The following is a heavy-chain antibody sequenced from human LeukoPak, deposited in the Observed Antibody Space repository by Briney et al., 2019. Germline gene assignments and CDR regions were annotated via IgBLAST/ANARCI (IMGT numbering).Heavy chain of an antibody. Sequence: GGSLRLSCAASGFTFSSYWMSWVRQAPGKGLEWVSAISGSGGSTYYADSVKGRFTISRDNSKNTVYLQLNSLRVEDTAVYYCAKAPVLIIVAGGGSFDYWGQGTLVTVSS. CDR1: GFTFSSYW. CDR2: ISGSGGST. J-gene: IGHJ4*02. CDR3: AKAPVLIIVAGGGSFDY. V-gene: IGHV3-23*01. D-gene: IGHD6-19*01.